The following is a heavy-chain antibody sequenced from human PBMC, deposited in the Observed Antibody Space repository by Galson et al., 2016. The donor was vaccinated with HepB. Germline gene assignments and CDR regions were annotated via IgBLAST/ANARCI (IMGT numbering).Heavy chain of an antibody. CDR2: IDPRGSHS. V-gene: IGHV5-10-1*01. CDR3: ARGYRTTTNCYWNFDY. CDR1: GYSFTTYW. Sequence: QSGAEVTKPGESLRISCQASGYSFTTYWISWVRQMPGGGLEWMGRIDPRGSHSNYNPSFEGHVTISVDSSINTAFLQWSSVKASDSAMYFCARGYRTTTNCYWNFDYWGQGTLVTVSS. J-gene: IGHJ4*02. D-gene: IGHD2-2*01.